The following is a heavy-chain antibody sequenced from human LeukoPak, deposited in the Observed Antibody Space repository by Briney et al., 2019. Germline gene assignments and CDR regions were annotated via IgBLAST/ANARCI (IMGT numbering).Heavy chain of an antibody. CDR3: ARGEDY. Sequence: PGGSLRLSCAASGVTFHFYSMTWVRPAPGKGLGWVSYISSRSSTIYYTDSVKGRFTVSRDNAKNSLNLQMNSLRDEDTAVYYCARGEDYWGQGTLVTVSS. V-gene: IGHV3-48*02. CDR2: ISSRSSTI. CDR1: GVTFHFYS. J-gene: IGHJ4*02.